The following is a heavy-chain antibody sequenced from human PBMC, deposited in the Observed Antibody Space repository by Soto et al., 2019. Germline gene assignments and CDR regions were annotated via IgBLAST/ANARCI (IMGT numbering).Heavy chain of an antibody. J-gene: IGHJ4*02. CDR2: ISSSGSTI. Sequence: GSLRLSCAASGFTFSSYEMNWVRQAPGKGLEWVSYISSSGSTIYYADSVKGRFTISRDNAKNSLYLQMNSLRAEDTAVYYCASVNSGTVDYWGQGTLVTVSS. CDR3: ASVNSGTVDY. V-gene: IGHV3-48*03. CDR1: GFTFSSYE. D-gene: IGHD1-26*01.